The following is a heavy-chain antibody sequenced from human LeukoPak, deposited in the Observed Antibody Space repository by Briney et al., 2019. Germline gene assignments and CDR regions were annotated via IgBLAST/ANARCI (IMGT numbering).Heavy chain of an antibody. V-gene: IGHV1-18*01. J-gene: IGHJ6*03. CDR3: ARLDSSGYLYYYYYYMDV. D-gene: IGHD3-22*01. CDR2: ISAYNGNT. CDR1: GYTFTSYG. Sequence: ASVMVSCKASGYTFTSYGISWVRQAPGQGLEWMGWISAYNGNTNYAQKLQGRVTMTTDTSTSTAYMELRSLRSDDTAVYYCARLDSSGYLYYYYYYMDVWGKGTTVTVSS.